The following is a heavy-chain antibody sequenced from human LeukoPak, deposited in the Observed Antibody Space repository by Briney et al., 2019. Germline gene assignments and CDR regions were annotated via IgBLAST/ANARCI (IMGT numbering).Heavy chain of an antibody. D-gene: IGHD4-17*01. CDR1: GFTFSRYV. CDR3: ARDNGDYGGTFDI. J-gene: IGHJ3*02. CDR2: ISYDGNNK. Sequence: GGSPRLSCAASGFTFSRYVMHWVHQAPGKGLEWVAVISYDGNNKYYTDSVKGRFTISRDNSKNTLYLQMDSLRPEDTAVYYCARDNGDYGGTFDIWGQGTKVTVSS. V-gene: IGHV3-30-3*01.